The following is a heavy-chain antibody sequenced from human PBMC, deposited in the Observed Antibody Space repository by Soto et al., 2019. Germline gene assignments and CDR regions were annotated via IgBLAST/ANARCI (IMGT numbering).Heavy chain of an antibody. D-gene: IGHD1-1*01. CDR3: ARHSNEYRKSLDY. V-gene: IGHV4-59*08. J-gene: IGHJ4*02. CDR1: GGYISGYY. CDR2: IYYSGSS. Sequence: TSETLSLTCTVSGGYISGYYWSWIRQPPGKGLEWIAYIYYSGSSNSNPSLKSRVTISVDTSKNQFSLKLSSVTAADTAVYYCARHSNEYRKSLDYWGQGTLVTVSS.